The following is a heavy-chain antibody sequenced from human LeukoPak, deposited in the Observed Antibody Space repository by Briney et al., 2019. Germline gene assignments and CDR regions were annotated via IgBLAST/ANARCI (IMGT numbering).Heavy chain of an antibody. D-gene: IGHD3-22*01. CDR2: ISWNRGSI. Sequence: GGSLRLSCAAAGFTFDDYAMHWVRQAPGKGLEWVSGISWNRGSIGYADSVKGRFTISRDNAKNSLYLQMNSLRAEDTALYYCAKDIPREFYYYDSSGYHGGAFDIWGQGTMVTVSS. J-gene: IGHJ3*02. CDR3: AKDIPREFYYYDSSGYHGGAFDI. V-gene: IGHV3-9*01. CDR1: GFTFDDYA.